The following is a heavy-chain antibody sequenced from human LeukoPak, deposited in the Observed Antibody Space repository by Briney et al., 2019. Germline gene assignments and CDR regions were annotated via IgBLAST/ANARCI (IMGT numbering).Heavy chain of an antibody. CDR1: GGSISSYY. Sequence: PSETLSLTCTVSGGSISSYYWSWIRQPPGKGLEWIGYIYYSGSTNYNPSLKSRVTISVDTSKNQFSLKLSSVTAADTAVYYCARDRSVRSSIVVAGGFDPWGQGTLVTVSS. D-gene: IGHD6-13*01. CDR2: IYYSGST. CDR3: ARDRSVRSSIVVAGGFDP. J-gene: IGHJ5*02. V-gene: IGHV4-59*01.